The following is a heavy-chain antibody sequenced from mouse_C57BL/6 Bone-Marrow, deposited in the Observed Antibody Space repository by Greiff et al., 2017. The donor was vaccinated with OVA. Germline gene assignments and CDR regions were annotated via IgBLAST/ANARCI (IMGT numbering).Heavy chain of an antibody. Sequence: DVKLQESGPGLVKPSQSLSLTCSVTGYSITSGYYWNWIRQFPGNKLEWMGYISYDGSNNYNPSLKNRISITRDTSKNQFFLKLNSVTTEDTATYYCARPYSNYPYYYAMDYWGQGTSVTVSS. CDR2: ISYDGSN. D-gene: IGHD2-5*01. J-gene: IGHJ4*01. V-gene: IGHV3-6*01. CDR1: GYSITSGYY. CDR3: ARPYSNYPYYYAMDY.